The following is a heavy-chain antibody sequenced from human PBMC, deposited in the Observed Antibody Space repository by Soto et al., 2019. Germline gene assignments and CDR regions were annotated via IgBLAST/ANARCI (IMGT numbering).Heavy chain of an antibody. CDR2: IYPGGGT. D-gene: IGHD2-2*02. CDR1: GFTVSSNY. CDR3: ARESYMDY. V-gene: IGHV3-66*01. Sequence: GGSLRLSCAASGFTVSSNYMNWVRQAPGRGLEWVSVIYPGGGTYYADSVKGRFAVSRDTSKNTLYLQMSSLRAEDTAVYYCARESYMDYWGQGTQVTVSS. J-gene: IGHJ4*02.